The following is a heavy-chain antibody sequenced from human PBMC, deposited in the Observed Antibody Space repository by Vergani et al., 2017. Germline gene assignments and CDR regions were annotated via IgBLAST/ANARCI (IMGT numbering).Heavy chain of an antibody. CDR1: GFTFSSYA. V-gene: IGHV3-48*04. CDR3: ARAGGDYENAFDI. D-gene: IGHD4-17*01. Sequence: EVQLLESGGGLVQPGGSLRLSCAASGFTFSSYAMSWIRQAPGKGLEWVSYISSSSSYTNYADSVKGRFTISRDNAKNSLYLQMNSLRAEDTAVYYCARAGGDYENAFDIWGQGTMVTVSS. J-gene: IGHJ3*02. CDR2: ISSSSSYT.